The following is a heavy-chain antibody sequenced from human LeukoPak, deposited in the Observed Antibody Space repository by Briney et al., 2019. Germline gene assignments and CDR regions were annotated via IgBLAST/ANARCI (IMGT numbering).Heavy chain of an antibody. CDR2: ISYDGSNK. D-gene: IGHD6-13*01. CDR1: GFTFSSYS. Sequence: GGSLRLSCAASGFTFSSYSMNWVRQAPGKGLEWVAVISYDGSNKYYADSVKGRFTISRDNSKNTLYLQMNSLRAEDTAVYYCAKAAHSSSPRTAAGTWGQGTLVTVSS. CDR3: AKAAHSSSPRTAAGT. J-gene: IGHJ4*02. V-gene: IGHV3-30*18.